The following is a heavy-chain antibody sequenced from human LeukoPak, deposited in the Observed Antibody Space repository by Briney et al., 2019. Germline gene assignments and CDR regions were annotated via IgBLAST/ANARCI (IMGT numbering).Heavy chain of an antibody. CDR3: ARDLDTAMVETN. CDR1: GGTFSNYA. J-gene: IGHJ4*02. CDR2: IIPIFGTV. Sequence: SVKVSCKASGGTFSNYAINWMRQAPGQGLEWMGRIIPIFGTVNYAQKFQGRVTINTDESRSTAYMELSSLRSEDTAVYYCARDLDTAMVETNWGQGTLVTVSS. D-gene: IGHD5-18*01. V-gene: IGHV1-69*05.